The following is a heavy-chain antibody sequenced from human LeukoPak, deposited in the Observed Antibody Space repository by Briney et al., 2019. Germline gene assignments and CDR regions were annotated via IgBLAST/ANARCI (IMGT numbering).Heavy chain of an antibody. CDR1: GFTFSSYS. J-gene: IGHJ6*02. CDR2: ISSSSSYI. D-gene: IGHD2-2*01. Sequence: GGSLRLSCAASGFTFSSYSMNWVRQAPGKGLEWVSSISSSSSYIYYADSVKGRFTISRDNAKNSLYLQMNSLRAEDTAVYYCAGDMAILVPAAMRGYYYGMDVWGQGTTVTVSS. V-gene: IGHV3-21*01. CDR3: AGDMAILVPAAMRGYYYGMDV.